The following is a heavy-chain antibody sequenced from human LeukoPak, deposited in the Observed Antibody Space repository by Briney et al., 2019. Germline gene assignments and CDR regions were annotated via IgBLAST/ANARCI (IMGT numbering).Heavy chain of an antibody. CDR1: GGSISSYY. Sequence: SETLFLTCTVSGGSISSYYWSWIRQPPGKGLEWIGYIYYSGSTNYNPSLKSRVTISVDTSKSQFSLKLSSVTAADTAVYYCAREERRPRGCSYGSSVDVWGKGTTVTVSS. D-gene: IGHD5-18*01. V-gene: IGHV4-59*01. J-gene: IGHJ6*04. CDR2: IYYSGST. CDR3: AREERRPRGCSYGSSVDV.